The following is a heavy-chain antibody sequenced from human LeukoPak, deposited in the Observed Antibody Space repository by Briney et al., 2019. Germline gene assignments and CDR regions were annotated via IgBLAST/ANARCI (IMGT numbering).Heavy chain of an antibody. CDR1: GFTFSSYA. CDR2: ISYEGSTK. V-gene: IGHV3-30-3*01. J-gene: IGHJ4*02. Sequence: GRSLRLSCAASGFTFSSYAIHWVRQAPGKGLEWVAVISYEGSTKYYADSVKGRSTISRDNSKNTLYLQMNSLRPEDTAVYYCARDLRPLSGDWHAGDYWGQGTLVTVSS. CDR3: ARDLRPLSGDWHAGDY. D-gene: IGHD2-21*02.